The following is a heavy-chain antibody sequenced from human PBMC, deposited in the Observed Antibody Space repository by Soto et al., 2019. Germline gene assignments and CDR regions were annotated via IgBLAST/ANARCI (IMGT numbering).Heavy chain of an antibody. Sequence: PSETLSLTCTVSGGSISSGDYYWSWIRQPPGKGLEWIGYIYYSGSTYYNPSLKSRVTISVDTSKNQFSLKLSSVTAADTAVYYCARDLLSGYHATWGQGTLVTVSS. CDR1: GGSISSGDYY. V-gene: IGHV4-30-4*01. CDR3: ARDLLSGYHAT. D-gene: IGHD3-3*01. J-gene: IGHJ5*02. CDR2: IYYSGST.